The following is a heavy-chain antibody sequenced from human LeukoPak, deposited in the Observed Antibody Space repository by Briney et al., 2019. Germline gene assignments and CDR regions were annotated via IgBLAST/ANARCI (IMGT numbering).Heavy chain of an antibody. V-gene: IGHV3-11*04. D-gene: IGHD2-2*01. CDR2: ISSSDSTI. Sequence: GGSLRLSCAGSGFTFSDYYMSWIRQAPGKGLEWVSYISSSDSTIYYTDSVKGRFTISRDHAKNSLYLQMNSLRADDTAVYDCARADCSSSSCYELDYWGQGTLVTVSS. CDR1: GFTFSDYY. CDR3: ARADCSSSSCYELDY. J-gene: IGHJ4*02.